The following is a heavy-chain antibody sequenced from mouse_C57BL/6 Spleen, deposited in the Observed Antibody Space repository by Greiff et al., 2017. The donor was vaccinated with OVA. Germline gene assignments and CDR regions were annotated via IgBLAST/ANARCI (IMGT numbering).Heavy chain of an antibody. CDR3: ARWDDYDYFGY. CDR1: GYTFTSYW. J-gene: IGHJ2*01. Sequence: QVQLQQSGAELVKPGASVKLSCKASGYTFTSYWMHWVKQRPGQGLEWIGMIHPNSGSTNYNEKFKSKATLTVDKSSSTAYMQLRSLTSEDSAVYYCARWDDYDYFGYWGQGTTLTVSS. CDR2: IHPNSGST. D-gene: IGHD2-4*01. V-gene: IGHV1-64*01.